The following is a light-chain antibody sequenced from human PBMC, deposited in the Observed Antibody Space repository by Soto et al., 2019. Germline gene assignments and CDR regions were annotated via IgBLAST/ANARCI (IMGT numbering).Light chain of an antibody. CDR3: QQYYSPPYT. CDR2: WAS. V-gene: IGKV4-1*01. J-gene: IGKJ2*01. Sequence: DIVMTQSPDALAVSLGESATINCKSSQSILSSSNNKNQLAWYQQKPGQPPKLLFYWASTRESGVPDRFSGSESGTDFTLTISSLQAEDVAVDYCQQYYSPPYTFGQGTKLEI. CDR1: QSILSSSNNKNQ.